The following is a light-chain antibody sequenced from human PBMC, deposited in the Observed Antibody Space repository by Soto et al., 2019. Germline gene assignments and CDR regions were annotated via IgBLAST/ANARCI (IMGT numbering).Light chain of an antibody. CDR2: EVS. V-gene: IGLV2-14*01. CDR3: SSYTTTTTRFL. CDR1: SSDVGAYNY. J-gene: IGLJ3*02. Sequence: QSVLTQPASVSGSPGQSITVSCTGTSSDVGAYNYVSWYQQHPGKAPKLIIYEVSYRPSGVSGRFSASKSGNTASPTISGLQAEDEADYYCSSYTTTTTRFLFGGGTKVTVL.